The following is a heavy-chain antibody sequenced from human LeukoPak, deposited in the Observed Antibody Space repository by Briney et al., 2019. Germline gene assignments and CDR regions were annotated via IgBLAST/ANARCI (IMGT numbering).Heavy chain of an antibody. CDR2: MNPNSGNT. CDR3: ARVRSAWLQPDY. V-gene: IGHV1-8*01. CDR1: GYTFTSYD. Sequence: GASVKVSCKASGYTFTSYDINWVRQATGQGFEWMGWMNPNSGNTGYAQKFQDRVTISRNTSITTVYMELSSLTSEDTAVYYCARVRSAWLQPDYWGQGTLVTVSS. J-gene: IGHJ4*02. D-gene: IGHD5-24*01.